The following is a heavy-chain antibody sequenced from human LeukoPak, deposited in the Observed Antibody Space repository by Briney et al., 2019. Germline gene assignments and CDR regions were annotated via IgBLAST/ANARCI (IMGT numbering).Heavy chain of an antibody. V-gene: IGHV3-64*01. Sequence: PGGTLRLSCAASGFTFSSYAMHWVGQAPGKGLEYVSAISSNGGSTDYANSVKGRFTSSRDNPKNTLDLQMGRLRDQDMAVYYCSRSPPRYSSSWYGAGYFDYWGQGTLVTVPS. D-gene: IGHD6-13*01. CDR2: ISSNGGST. J-gene: IGHJ4*02. CDR1: GFTFSSYA. CDR3: SRSPPRYSSSWYGAGYFDY.